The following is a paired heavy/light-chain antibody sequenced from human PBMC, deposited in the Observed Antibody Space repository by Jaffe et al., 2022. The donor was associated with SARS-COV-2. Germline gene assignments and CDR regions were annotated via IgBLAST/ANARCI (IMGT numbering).Heavy chain of an antibody. D-gene: IGHD1-26*01. J-gene: IGHJ3*02. CDR3: AREYGLGLGFSGSYVRPFNAFDI. CDR2: INAGNGNT. V-gene: IGHV1-3*01. CDR1: GYTFTSYA. Sequence: QVQLVQSGAEVKKPGASVKVSCKASGYTFTSYAMHWVRQAPGQRLEWMGWINAGNGNTKYSQKFQGRVTITRDTSASTAYMELSSLRSEDTAVYYCAREYGLGLGFSGSYVRPFNAFDIWGQGTMVTVSS.
Light chain of an antibody. CDR1: NIGSKN. CDR2: RDS. V-gene: IGLV3-9*01. CDR3: QVWDSSVV. J-gene: IGLJ2*01. Sequence: SYELTQPLSVSVALGQTARITCGGNNIGSKNVHWYQQKPGQAPVLVIYRDSNRPSGIPERFSGSNSGNTATLTISRAQAGDEADYYCQVWDSSVVFGGGTKLTVL.